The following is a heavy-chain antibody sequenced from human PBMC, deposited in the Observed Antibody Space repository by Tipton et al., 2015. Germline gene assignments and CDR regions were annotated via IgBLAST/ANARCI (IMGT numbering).Heavy chain of an antibody. J-gene: IGHJ6*02. Sequence: GLVKPSETLSLTCTVSGGSVSSGSAYHWSWIRQPPGKELEWIGYIQYSGSTHYNPSVKSRVTISLDTSKNQFSLTLNSVTAADTAVYYCARDLEHGMDVWGQGTTVTVSS. D-gene: IGHD5-24*01. CDR3: ARDLEHGMDV. CDR1: GGSVSSGSAYH. V-gene: IGHV4-61*01. CDR2: IQYSGST.